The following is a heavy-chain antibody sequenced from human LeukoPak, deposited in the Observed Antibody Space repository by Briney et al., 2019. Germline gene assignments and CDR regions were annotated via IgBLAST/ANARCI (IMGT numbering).Heavy chain of an antibody. V-gene: IGHV5-51*01. D-gene: IGHD3-22*01. CDR1: GYSFTDYW. CDR3: ARVYYYDSSGLPDWFDP. Sequence: GESLKISCKGSGYSFTDYWIGWVRQMPGKGLEWMGLIYPGDSDTRYSPSFQGQVTISADKSISTAYLQWSSLKASDTAMYYCARVYYYDSSGLPDWFDPWGQGTLVTVSS. J-gene: IGHJ5*02. CDR2: IYPGDSDT.